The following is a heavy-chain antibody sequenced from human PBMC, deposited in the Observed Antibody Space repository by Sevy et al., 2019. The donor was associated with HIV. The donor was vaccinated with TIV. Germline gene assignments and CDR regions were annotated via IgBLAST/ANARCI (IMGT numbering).Heavy chain of an antibody. CDR2: ISRSGGSI. J-gene: IGHJ6*02. CDR1: GFTFSNYA. Sequence: GGSLRLSCAASGFTFSNYAMSWVRQAPGKGLEWVSSISRSGGSIHYADSVKGRFTISRDNSKNTLYLQMNSLRAEETAVYYCAKVDVVVPVADYGLDVWVQGTTVTVSS. CDR3: AKVDVVVPVADYGLDV. V-gene: IGHV3-23*01. D-gene: IGHD2-2*01.